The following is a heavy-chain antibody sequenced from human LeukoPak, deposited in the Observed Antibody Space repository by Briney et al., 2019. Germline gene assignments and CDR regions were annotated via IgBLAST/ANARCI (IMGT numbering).Heavy chain of an antibody. Sequence: AGGSLRLSCAASGFTFSSYWMSWLRQAPGKGLEWVANIKQDGSEKYYVDSVKGRFTISRDNAKNSVYLQMNSLRAEDTGVYYCARYPRPSYYFDYWGRGTLATISS. CDR3: ARYPRPSYYFDY. D-gene: IGHD5-12*01. CDR2: IKQDGSEK. V-gene: IGHV3-7*01. J-gene: IGHJ4*02. CDR1: GFTFSSYW.